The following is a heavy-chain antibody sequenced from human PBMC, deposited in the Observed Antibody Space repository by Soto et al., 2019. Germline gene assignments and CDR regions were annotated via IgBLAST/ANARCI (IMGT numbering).Heavy chain of an antibody. CDR1: GYTFTSYF. CDR3: ARAPENPMVRGVSNFDY. Sequence: ASVKVSCKASGYTFTSYFLHWVRQAPGQGLEWMGIINPGAGSTTYAQNFQGRVTMTRNTSISTAYMELSSLRSEDTAVYYCARAPENPMVRGVSNFDYWGQGTLVTVSS. J-gene: IGHJ4*02. V-gene: IGHV1-46*01. CDR2: INPGAGST. D-gene: IGHD3-10*01.